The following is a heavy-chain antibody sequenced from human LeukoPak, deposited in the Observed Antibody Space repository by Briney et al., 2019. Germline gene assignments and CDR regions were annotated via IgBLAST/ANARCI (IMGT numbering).Heavy chain of an antibody. V-gene: IGHV5-51*01. J-gene: IGHJ4*02. CDR3: ARPPQGSSGSLGSDY. Sequence: GESLKISCKGSGYTFTNYWIGWVRQMPGKGLEWMGIIYPADSDTRYSPSFQGQVTISADKSISTAYLQWSSLKASDTAMYYCARPPQGSSGSLGSDYWGQGTLVTVSS. D-gene: IGHD6-19*01. CDR2: IYPADSDT. CDR1: GYTFTNYW.